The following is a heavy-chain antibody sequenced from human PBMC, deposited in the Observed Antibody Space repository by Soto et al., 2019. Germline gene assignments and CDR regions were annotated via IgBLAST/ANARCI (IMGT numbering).Heavy chain of an antibody. CDR2: MNPNSGNT. Sequence: ASVKVSCKASGYTFTSYDINWVRQATGQGLEWMGWMNPNSGNTGYAQKFQGRVTMTRNTSISTAYMELSSLRSEDTAVYYCARGNVLLWFGELLRNYYYYYYMDVWGKGTTVTVSS. CDR3: ARGNVLLWFGELLRNYYYYYYMDV. D-gene: IGHD3-10*01. V-gene: IGHV1-8*01. J-gene: IGHJ6*03. CDR1: GYTFTSYD.